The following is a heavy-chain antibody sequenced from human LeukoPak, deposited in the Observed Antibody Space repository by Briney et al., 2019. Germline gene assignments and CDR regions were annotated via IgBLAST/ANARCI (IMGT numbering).Heavy chain of an antibody. Sequence: PGGSLRLSCAASGFTFSSYAMSWVRQAPGKGLEWVSAISGSGGSTYYADSVKGRFTISRDNSKNTLYLQMNSLRAEDTAVYYCAKGYGGRGFSYVVYPFDYWGKGTLVTVSS. CDR2: ISGSGGST. D-gene: IGHD4-23*01. CDR1: GFTFSSYA. CDR3: AKGYGGRGFSYVVYPFDY. J-gene: IGHJ4*02. V-gene: IGHV3-23*01.